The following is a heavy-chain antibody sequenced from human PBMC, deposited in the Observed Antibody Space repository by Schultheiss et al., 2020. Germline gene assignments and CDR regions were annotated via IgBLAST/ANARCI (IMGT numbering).Heavy chain of an antibody. Sequence: CGSLSLSCAASGFTFSSYWMHWVRQAPGKGLEWVSAIGPGSANIGYGDSVKGRFTISRDDAKNSVFLQMESLRVEDTGVYYCARVLRGIDHWGQGILVTVSS. J-gene: IGHJ4*02. CDR3: ARVLRGIDH. CDR2: IGPGSANI. V-gene: IGHV3-21*06. CDR1: GFTFSSYW. D-gene: IGHD3-10*01.